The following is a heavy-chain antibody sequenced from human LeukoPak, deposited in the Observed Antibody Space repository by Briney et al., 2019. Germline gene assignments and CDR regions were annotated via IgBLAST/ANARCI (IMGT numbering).Heavy chain of an antibody. D-gene: IGHD3-22*01. V-gene: IGHV4-39*01. Sequence: KPSETLSLTCTVSGGSISSSSHYWGWIRQPPGKGLEWLGSIYYSGTTHNNPSLKSRVTISVDPSKNQLSLRLSFVTAADTAVYYCARLLYYYDSSGVPDYWGQGTLVTVSS. CDR3: ARLLYYYDSSGVPDY. CDR2: IYYSGTT. CDR1: GGSISSSSHY. J-gene: IGHJ4*02.